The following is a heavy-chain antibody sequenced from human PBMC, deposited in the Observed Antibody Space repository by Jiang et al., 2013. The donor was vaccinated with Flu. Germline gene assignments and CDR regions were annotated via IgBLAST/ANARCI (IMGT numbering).Heavy chain of an antibody. J-gene: IGHJ4*02. CDR1: GYTFSSHY. D-gene: IGHD2-21*01. Sequence: VQLVESGAEVRKPGASVRISCKASGYTFSSHYIHWLRLAPGQGLEWLGLVNPGGGTSSLAQSFQGRLTLSTDTSTTTVYMELSSLRSDDSAVYFCARDPEIAVPYYFDFWGQGTRVTVSS. CDR3: ARDPEIAVPYYFDF. V-gene: IGHV1-46*01. CDR2: VNPGGGTS.